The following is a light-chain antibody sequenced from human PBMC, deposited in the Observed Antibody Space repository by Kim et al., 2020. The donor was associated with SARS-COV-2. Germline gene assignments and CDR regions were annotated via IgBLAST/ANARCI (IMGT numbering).Light chain of an antibody. CDR1: SGHSNYA. CDR2: LKSDGSH. J-gene: IGLJ3*02. CDR3: QTWGTGNWV. V-gene: IGLV4-69*01. Sequence: SVKLTCTLSSGHSNYAIAWHQQQPEKGPRYLMNLKSDGSHSKGDGIPDRFSGSSSGAERYLTISSLQSEDEADYYCQTWGTGNWVFGGGTQLTVL.